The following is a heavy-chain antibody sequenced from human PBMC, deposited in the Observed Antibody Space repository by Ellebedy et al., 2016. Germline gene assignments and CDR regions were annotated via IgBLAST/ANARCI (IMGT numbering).Heavy chain of an antibody. D-gene: IGHD2-15*01. V-gene: IGHV1-2*02. J-gene: IGHJ6*02. Sequence: ASVKVSCXASGYTFTGYYMHWVRQAPGQGLEWMGWINPNSGGTNYAQKFQGRVTMTRDTSISTAYMELSRLRSDDTAVYSCARGYCSGGSCYVYERFYGMDGWGQGTTVTVSS. CDR2: INPNSGGT. CDR3: ARGYCSGGSCYVYERFYGMDG. CDR1: GYTFTGYY.